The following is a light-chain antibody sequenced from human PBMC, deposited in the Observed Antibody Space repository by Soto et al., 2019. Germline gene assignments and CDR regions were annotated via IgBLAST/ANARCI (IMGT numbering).Light chain of an antibody. CDR2: DAS. CDR1: QSVGHNY. V-gene: IGKV3-20*01. CDR3: QQCATSPLT. Sequence: PGERATLSCRASQSVGHNYVAWYQQKPGQAHRLLIHDASSRATGIPDRFSGSGSGTDFTLTISRLELEDFAVYFCQQCATSPLTFGQGTRVDIK. J-gene: IGKJ1*01.